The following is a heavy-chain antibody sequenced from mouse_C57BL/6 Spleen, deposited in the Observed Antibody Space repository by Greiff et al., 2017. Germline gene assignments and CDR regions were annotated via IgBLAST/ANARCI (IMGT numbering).Heavy chain of an antibody. D-gene: IGHD4-1*01. J-gene: IGHJ2*01. V-gene: IGHV5-9*01. CDR1: GFTFSSYT. CDR3: ARGAGTYYFDY. Sequence: EVMLVESGGGLVKPGGSLKLSCAASGFTFSSYTMSWVRQTPEKRLEWVATISGGGGNTYYPDSVKGRVTISRDNAKNTLYLQMSSLRSEDTALYYCARGAGTYYFDYWGQGTTLTVSS. CDR2: ISGGGGNT.